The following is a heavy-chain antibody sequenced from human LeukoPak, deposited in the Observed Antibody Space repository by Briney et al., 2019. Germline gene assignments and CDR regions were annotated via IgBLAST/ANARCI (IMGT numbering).Heavy chain of an antibody. CDR1: GYTFTSYD. Sequence: GASVKVSCKASGYTFTSYDINWVRQAPGKGLEWMGGFDPEDGETIYAQKFQGRVTMTEDTSTDTAYMELSSLRSEDTAVYYCATDRWSSGSSGAFDIWGQGTMVTVSS. J-gene: IGHJ3*02. CDR3: ATDRWSSGSSGAFDI. D-gene: IGHD1-26*01. CDR2: FDPEDGET. V-gene: IGHV1-24*01.